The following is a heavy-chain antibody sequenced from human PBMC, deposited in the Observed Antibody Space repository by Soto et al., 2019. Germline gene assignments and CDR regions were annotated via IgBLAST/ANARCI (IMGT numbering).Heavy chain of an antibody. CDR3: ARFGSGAAGVGWFDP. D-gene: IGHD3-3*01. V-gene: IGHV4-59*01. Sequence: SETLSLTCTVSGGSISSYYWSWIRQPPGKGLEWIGYIYYSGSTNYNPSLKSRVTISVDTSKNQFSLKLSSVTAADTAVYYCARFGSGAAGVGWFDPWGQGTLVTVSS. J-gene: IGHJ5*02. CDR2: IYYSGST. CDR1: GGSISSYY.